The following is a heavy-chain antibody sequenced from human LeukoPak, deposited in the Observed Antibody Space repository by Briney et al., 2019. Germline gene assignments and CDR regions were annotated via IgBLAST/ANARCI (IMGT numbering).Heavy chain of an antibody. V-gene: IGHV3-30-3*01. CDR1: GFTFSSYA. CDR3: ARDGSSRFLDRSDY. CDR2: ISYDGSNK. D-gene: IGHD3-3*01. Sequence: GGSLRLSCAASGFTFSSYAMHWVRQAPGKGLEWVAVISYDGSNKYYADSVKGRFTVSRDNSKNTLYLQMNSLRAEDTAVYYCARDGSSRFLDRSDYWGQGTLVTVSS. J-gene: IGHJ4*02.